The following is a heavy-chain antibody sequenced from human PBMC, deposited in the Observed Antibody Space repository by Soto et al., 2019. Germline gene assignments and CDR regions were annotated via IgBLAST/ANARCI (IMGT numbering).Heavy chain of an antibody. CDR1: GGSISSHY. J-gene: IGHJ4*02. CDR2: IYNSGST. Sequence: QVQLQESGPGLVKPSETLSLTCTVSGGSISSHYWSWIRQPPGMGLEYIGYIYNSGSTNYNPSLKXRXTXXVDTSKNQFSLKLSSVTAADTAVYFCARGGGRPDYWGQGTLVTVSS. D-gene: IGHD2-15*01. CDR3: ARGGGRPDY. V-gene: IGHV4-59*11.